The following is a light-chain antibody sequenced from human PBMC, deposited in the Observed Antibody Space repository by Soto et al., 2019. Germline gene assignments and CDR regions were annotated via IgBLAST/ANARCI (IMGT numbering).Light chain of an antibody. CDR1: QSVGTW. Sequence: DIQMTQSPSTLSASVGGRVTITCRASQSVGTWVAWYRQKPGKAPKLLIYGASNLESGVPSRFSGSGSGTEFTLTITTLQPDDFATYFCQLYNRNTWSFGPGTKV. CDR3: QLYNRNTWS. J-gene: IGKJ1*01. V-gene: IGKV1-5*01. CDR2: GAS.